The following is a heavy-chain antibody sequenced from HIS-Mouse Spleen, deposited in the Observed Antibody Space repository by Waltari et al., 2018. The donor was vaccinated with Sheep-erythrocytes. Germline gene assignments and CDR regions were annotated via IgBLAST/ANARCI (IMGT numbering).Heavy chain of an antibody. J-gene: IGHJ4*02. CDR1: GFTFSSYA. CDR2: ISYDGSTT. V-gene: IGHV3-30*04. D-gene: IGHD3-3*01. CDR3: AREGVWSGYYDY. Sequence: QVQLVESGGGVVQPGRSLRLSCAASGFTFSSYAMHWVRQAAGTGLEWVAVISYDGSTTYHADSVKCRFTISRDNSKNTLYLQMNSLGAEDTAVYYCAREGVWSGYYDYWGQGTLVTVSS.